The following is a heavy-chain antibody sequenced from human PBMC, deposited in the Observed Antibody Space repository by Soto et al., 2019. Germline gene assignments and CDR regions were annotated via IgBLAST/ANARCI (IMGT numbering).Heavy chain of an antibody. J-gene: IGHJ4*02. CDR1: GGTFSSYA. D-gene: IGHD2-2*01. CDR2: IIPIFGTA. V-gene: IGHV1-69*01. CDR3: ARAPLYCSSTSCYLTPDY. Sequence: QVQLVQSGAEVKKPGSSVKVSCKASGGTFSSYAISWVRQAPGQGLEWMGGIIPIFGTANYAQKFQGRVTITADESTSTAYMELSSLRSEDTAVYYCARAPLYCSSTSCYLTPDYWGQGTLVTVSS.